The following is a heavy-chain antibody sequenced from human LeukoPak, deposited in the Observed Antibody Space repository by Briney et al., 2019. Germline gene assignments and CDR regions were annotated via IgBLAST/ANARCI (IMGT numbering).Heavy chain of an antibody. J-gene: IGHJ3*02. CDR3: LARPDAYDI. Sequence: GGSLRLSCSASGFTVSLYVMHWVRQAPGKGLEYVSAISKNGDSTYYADSVKGRFTISRDNSKNTLYFQMSSLRTEDTAVYYCLARPDAYDIWGQGTMVTVSS. CDR2: ISKNGDST. CDR1: GFTVSLYV. V-gene: IGHV3-64D*06.